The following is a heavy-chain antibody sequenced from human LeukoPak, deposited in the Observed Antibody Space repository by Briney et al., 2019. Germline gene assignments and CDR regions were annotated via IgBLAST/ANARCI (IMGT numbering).Heavy chain of an antibody. D-gene: IGHD3-16*02. CDR1: GGSISSSSYY. CDR3: ARRGITFGGVIDDAFDI. J-gene: IGHJ3*02. CDR2: IYYSGST. Sequence: SSETLSLTCTVSGGSISSSSYYWGWIRQPPGKGLEWIGSIYYSGSTYYNPSLKSRVTISVDTSKNQFSLKLSSVTAADTAVYYCARRGITFGGVIDDAFDIWGQGTMVTVSS. V-gene: IGHV4-39*01.